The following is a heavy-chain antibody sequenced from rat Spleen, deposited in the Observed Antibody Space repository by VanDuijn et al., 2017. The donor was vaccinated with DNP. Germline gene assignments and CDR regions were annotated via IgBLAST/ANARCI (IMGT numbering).Heavy chain of an antibody. CDR1: GFTFKNYW. CDR3: AREYNQGWYFDY. D-gene: IGHD1-5*01. CDR2: ITSSGGST. J-gene: IGHJ2*01. V-gene: IGHV5-31*01. Sequence: EVQLVESGGDLVQPGRSLNLSCVASGFTFKNYWMTWIRQVPGKGLEWVASITSSGGSTYYRDSVKGRFTISRDNAKSSLYLQMNSLKSEDTATYYCAREYNQGWYFDYWGQGVMVTVSS.